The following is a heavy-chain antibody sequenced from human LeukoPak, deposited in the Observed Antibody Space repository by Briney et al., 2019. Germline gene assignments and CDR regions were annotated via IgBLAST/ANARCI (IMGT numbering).Heavy chain of an antibody. CDR3: ATLMWELPGY. D-gene: IGHD1-26*01. CDR2: ISSSSSYI. V-gene: IGHV3-21*01. Sequence: GGSLRLSGAASGFTFSSNSRKWVRQAPGKGLKWVSSISSSSSYIYYADSVKGRFTISRDNAKNSLYLQMNSLRAEDTAVYYCATLMWELPGYWGQGTLVTVSS. J-gene: IGHJ4*02. CDR1: GFTFSSNS.